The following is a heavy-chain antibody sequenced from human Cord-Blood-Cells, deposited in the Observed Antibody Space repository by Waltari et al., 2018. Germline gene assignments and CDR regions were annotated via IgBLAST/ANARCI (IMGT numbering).Heavy chain of an antibody. CDR3: ARRTGLTRSTSCWFDP. V-gene: IGHV4-39*01. CDR1: GGSISSSSYY. CDR2: IYYSGGT. Sequence: QLQLQESGPGLVKPSETLSLTCNVSGGSISSSSYYWGWIRQLPGQGLEWNGRIYYSGGTYYNPSLKSRVTRSVDTSKNQFSLKLSSVTAADTAVYYCARRTGLTRSTSCWFDPWGQGTLVTVSS. D-gene: IGHD2-2*01. J-gene: IGHJ5*02.